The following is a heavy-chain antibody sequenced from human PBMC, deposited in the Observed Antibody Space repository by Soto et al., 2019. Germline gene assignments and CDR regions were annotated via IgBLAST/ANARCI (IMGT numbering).Heavy chain of an antibody. CDR2: IYYSGST. CDR3: ARDNWSCGGSCPNWYGMDV. V-gene: IGHV4-31*03. Sequence: PSETLSLTCTVSGGSISSGGYYWSWIRQHPGKGLEWIGYIYYSGSTYYNPSLKSRVTISVDTSKDQFSLKLSSVTAADTAVYYCARDNWSCGGSCPNWYGMDVWGQGTTVTVSS. CDR1: GGSISSGGYY. J-gene: IGHJ6*02. D-gene: IGHD2-15*01.